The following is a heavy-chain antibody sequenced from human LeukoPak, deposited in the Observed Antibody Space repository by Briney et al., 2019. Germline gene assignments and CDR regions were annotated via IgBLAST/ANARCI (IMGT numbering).Heavy chain of an antibody. V-gene: IGHV4-34*01. CDR2: INHSGST. CDR1: GGSFSGYY. Sequence: PSETLSLTCTVYGGSFSGYYWSWIRQPPGKGLEWIGEINHSGSTNYNPSLKSRVTISVDTSKNQFSLKLSSVTAADTAVYYCARVSGWYEIDYWGQGTLVTVSS. J-gene: IGHJ4*02. D-gene: IGHD6-19*01. CDR3: ARVSGWYEIDY.